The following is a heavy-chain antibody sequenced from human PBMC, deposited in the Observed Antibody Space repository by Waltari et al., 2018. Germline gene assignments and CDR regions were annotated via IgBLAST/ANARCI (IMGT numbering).Heavy chain of an antibody. V-gene: IGHV3-7*01. Sequence: EVQLVESGGGLVQPGGSLRLSCAASGFSFSHYWMSWVRQAPGKGLEWVADIKVDGSRKYYLDSVRGRFSISRDNTKNSVDLQMNSLRAEDTAVYYCARDDSSSGSYDAFDIWGQGTMVAVSS. CDR1: GFSFSHYW. J-gene: IGHJ3*02. CDR2: IKVDGSRK. CDR3: ARDDSSSGSYDAFDI. D-gene: IGHD3-22*01.